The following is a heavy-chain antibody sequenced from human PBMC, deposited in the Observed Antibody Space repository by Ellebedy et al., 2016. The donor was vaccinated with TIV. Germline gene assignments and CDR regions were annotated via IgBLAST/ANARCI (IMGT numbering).Heavy chain of an antibody. V-gene: IGHV3-66*01. CDR3: ARETFNDVDLILWGLFDI. J-gene: IGHJ3*02. D-gene: IGHD3-16*01. CDR1: GFTVNSNY. Sequence: GGSLRLSCVVSGFTVNSNYMSWVRQAPGKGLEWVSVIYVGGNTYYADPVKGRFTISRDNSKNTLFLQMNSLRAEDTAVYYCARETFNDVDLILWGLFDIWGQGTTVTVSS. CDR2: IYVGGNT.